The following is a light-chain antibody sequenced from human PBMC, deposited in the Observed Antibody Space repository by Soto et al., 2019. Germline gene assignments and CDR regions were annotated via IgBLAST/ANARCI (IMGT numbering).Light chain of an antibody. V-gene: IGKV3-15*01. CDR1: ENVYGN. J-gene: IGKJ1*01. CDR3: QHGRS. CDR2: DAS. Sequence: EIVMTQSPATPSVSPGERATLSCRASENVYGNVAWYQQKSGQAPSLLIYDASTRATDIPARFSGSGSGTEFTLTISSLQSADCAIYFCQHGRSFGQGTKVDIK.